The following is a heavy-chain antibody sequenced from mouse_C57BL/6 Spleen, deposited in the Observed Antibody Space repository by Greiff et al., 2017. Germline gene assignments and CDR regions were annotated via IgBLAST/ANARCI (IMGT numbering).Heavy chain of an antibody. CDR2: IYPGDGDT. J-gene: IGHJ2*01. V-gene: IGHV1-82*01. CDR3: ARAGRTGYFDY. CDR1: GYAFSSSW. Sequence: VQLQQSGPELVKPGASVKISCKASGYAFSSSWMNWVKQRPGKGLEWIGRIYPGDGDTNYNGKFKGKATLTADKSSSTAYMQLSSLTSEDSAVYFCARAGRTGYFDYWGQGTTLTVSS.